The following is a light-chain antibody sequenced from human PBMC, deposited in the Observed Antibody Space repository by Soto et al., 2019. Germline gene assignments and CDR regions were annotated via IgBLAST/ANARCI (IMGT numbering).Light chain of an antibody. CDR1: QSVGSN. CDR2: GAS. CDR3: QQYNNWPPDRT. V-gene: IGKV3-15*01. Sequence: EIVMTQSPATLSVSPGDRAALSCRASQSVGSNLAWYQQKPGQAPRLLIYGASTRATGIPARFSGSGSGTEFTLTISSLQSEEFAIYFCQQYNNWPPDRTFGQGTKVEIK. J-gene: IGKJ1*01.